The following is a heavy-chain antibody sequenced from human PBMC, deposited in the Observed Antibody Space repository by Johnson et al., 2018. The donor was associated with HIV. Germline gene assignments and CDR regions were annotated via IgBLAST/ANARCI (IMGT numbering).Heavy chain of an antibody. J-gene: IGHJ3*02. CDR3: AKDREGSGWYEGVAFDI. Sequence: QVQLVESGGGVVQPGRSLRLSCAASGFAFTSYGMHWVRQAPGKGLEWVAVISYDGSNKYYADSVKGRFTISRDNSKNTLYLQMNSLRAEDTAVYYCAKDREGSGWYEGVAFDIWGQGTMVTVSS. V-gene: IGHV3-30*18. D-gene: IGHD6-19*01. CDR2: ISYDGSNK. CDR1: GFAFTSYG.